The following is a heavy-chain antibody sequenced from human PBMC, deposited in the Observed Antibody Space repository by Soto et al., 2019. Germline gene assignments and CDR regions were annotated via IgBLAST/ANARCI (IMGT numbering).Heavy chain of an antibody. Sequence: TLSLTCTVSGGSISSGGYYWSWIRQHPGRGLEWIGYIYYNGNTYYNPSLKSRVTVSVDTSKNQFSLNVRSVTAADTAVYYCARCSLVVIPVPGFDPWGQGSLVTVSS. CDR2: IYYNGNT. CDR1: GGSISSGGYY. CDR3: ARCSLVVIPVPGFDP. D-gene: IGHD2-15*01. V-gene: IGHV4-31*03. J-gene: IGHJ5*02.